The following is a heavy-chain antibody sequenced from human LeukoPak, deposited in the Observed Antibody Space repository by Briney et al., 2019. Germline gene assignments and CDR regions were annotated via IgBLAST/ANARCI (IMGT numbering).Heavy chain of an antibody. V-gene: IGHV3-30*04. D-gene: IGHD6-19*01. J-gene: IGHJ4*02. Sequence: GGSLRLSCAASGFTFRSYAMHWVRQAPGKGLEWVAVVSYDGSDKYYADSVKGRFTISRDNSKNTLYLQMNSLRVEDTAVYYCARARSLAVATSGYLDYWGEGTLVTVYS. CDR1: GFTFRSYA. CDR2: VSYDGSDK. CDR3: ARARSLAVATSGYLDY.